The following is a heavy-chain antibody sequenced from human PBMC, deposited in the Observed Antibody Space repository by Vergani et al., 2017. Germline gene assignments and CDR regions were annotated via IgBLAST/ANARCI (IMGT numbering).Heavy chain of an antibody. Sequence: EVQLLQSEGAVVQPGGSLRSSCVASGLPFSSHAMSWVGQGHGQGLEWVSSIKNTGDSTHYADSGKGRFTISRDNSKNTRYLQMNSRRVEDTAVYYCASGGSGSYSPYYYYYCMDVWGQGTTVTVSS. CDR3: ASGGSGSYSPYYYYYCMDV. D-gene: IGHD3-10*01. V-gene: IGHV3-23*01. CDR2: IKNTGDST. J-gene: IGHJ6*02. CDR1: GLPFSSHA.